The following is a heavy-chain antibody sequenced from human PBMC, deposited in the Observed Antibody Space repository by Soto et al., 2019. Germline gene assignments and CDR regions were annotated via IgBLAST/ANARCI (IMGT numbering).Heavy chain of an antibody. CDR3: VRDFIEDRGVSNYSLRMDV. V-gene: IGHV3-74*01. D-gene: IGHD4-4*01. J-gene: IGHJ6*02. Sequence: EVQVVESGGGLVQPGGSLRLSSATSGFTSNKYWMHWDRKAPGRGLVWVSRIDSDGSFTSYADSVKGRFTISRDNAKNTLYLQMNSLRAEDTAVYYCVRDFIEDRGVSNYSLRMDVWGQGTTVTVSS. CDR2: IDSDGSFT. CDR1: GFTSNKYW.